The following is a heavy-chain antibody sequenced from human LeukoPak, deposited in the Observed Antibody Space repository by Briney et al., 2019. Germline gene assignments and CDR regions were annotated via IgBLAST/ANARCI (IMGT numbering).Heavy chain of an antibody. Sequence: PSQTLPLTCTVSGGSISSDDYYWSWIRPPPGMGLEWIGYIYYSGSTYYNPSLKSRVAISVDTYKHQFSLKLSSVTAAGTAVYYCARDQGWAAAAGGMDVWGQGTTVTVSS. J-gene: IGHJ6*02. CDR1: GGSISSDDYY. CDR3: ARDQGWAAAAGGMDV. D-gene: IGHD6-25*01. V-gene: IGHV4-30-4*01. CDR2: IYYSGST.